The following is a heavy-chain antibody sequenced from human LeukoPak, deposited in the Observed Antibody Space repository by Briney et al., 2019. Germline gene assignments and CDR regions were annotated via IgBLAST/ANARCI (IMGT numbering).Heavy chain of an antibody. CDR2: IKQDVSEK. Sequence: GGSLRLSCAASGFTFRSYWMSWVRQAPGKGREWGANIKQDVSEKYYVDSVKGRFTISRDNAKNSLYLQLDSLRAESTAVFYCARAQIVVVPGAIERGNFDYWGQGTLVTVSS. J-gene: IGHJ4*02. V-gene: IGHV3-7*02. D-gene: IGHD2-2*02. CDR3: ARAQIVVVPGAIERGNFDY. CDR1: GFTFRSYW.